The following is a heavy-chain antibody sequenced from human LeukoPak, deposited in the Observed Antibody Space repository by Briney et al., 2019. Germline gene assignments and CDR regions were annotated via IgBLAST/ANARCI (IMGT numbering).Heavy chain of an antibody. J-gene: IGHJ3*02. CDR1: GFTFSSYS. CDR3: ARGRQNSGSYSDAFDI. D-gene: IGHD1-26*01. V-gene: IGHV3-48*01. CDR2: ISSSSSTI. Sequence: GGSLRLSCAASGFTFSSYSMNWVRQAPGKGLEWVSYISSSSSTIYYADSVKGRFTISRDNAKNSLYLQMNSLRAEDTAVYYCARGRQNSGSYSDAFDIWGQGTMVTVSS.